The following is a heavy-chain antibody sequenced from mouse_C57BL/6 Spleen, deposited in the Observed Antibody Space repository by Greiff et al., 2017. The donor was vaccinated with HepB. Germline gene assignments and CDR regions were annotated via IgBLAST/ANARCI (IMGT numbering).Heavy chain of an antibody. J-gene: IGHJ2*01. D-gene: IGHD2-4*01. CDR2: IHPNSGST. Sequence: QVQLQQPGAELVKPGASVKLSCKASGYTFTSYWMHWVKQRPGQGLEWIGMIHPNSGSTNYNEKVKSKATLTVDKSSSTAYMQLSSLTSEDSAVYYCARGDYDYGDYWGQGTTLTVSS. V-gene: IGHV1-64*01. CDR3: ARGDYDYGDY. CDR1: GYTFTSYW.